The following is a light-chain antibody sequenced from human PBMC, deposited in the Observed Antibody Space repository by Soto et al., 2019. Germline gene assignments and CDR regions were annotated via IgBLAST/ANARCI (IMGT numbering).Light chain of an antibody. CDR1: SSNIRAGYD. J-gene: IGLJ3*02. V-gene: IGLV1-40*01. CDR2: GNS. CDR3: QSYDSSLSAL. Sequence: SVLTQPPSVSGAPGQRVTISCTGSSSNIRAGYDVHWYQQLPGTAPKLLIYGNSNRPSGVPDRFSGSKSGTSASLAITGLQAEDEADYYCQSYDSSLSALFGGGTKLTVL.